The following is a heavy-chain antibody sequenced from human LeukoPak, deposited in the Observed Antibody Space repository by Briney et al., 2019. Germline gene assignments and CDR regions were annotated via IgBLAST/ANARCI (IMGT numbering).Heavy chain of an antibody. V-gene: IGHV1-2*02. CDR1: GYTFTGYY. D-gene: IGHD6-13*01. Sequence: GASVKVSCKASGYTFTGYYMHWVRQAPGQGLEWMGWINPNSGGTNYAQKFQGRVTMTRDTSISTAYMELSRLRSDDTAVYYCASPAAGSWYVPFDYWGQGTLVTVSS. J-gene: IGHJ4*02. CDR2: INPNSGGT. CDR3: ASPAAGSWYVPFDY.